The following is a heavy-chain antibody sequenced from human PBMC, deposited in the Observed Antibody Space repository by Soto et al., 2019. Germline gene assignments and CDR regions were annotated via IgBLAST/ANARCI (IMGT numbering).Heavy chain of an antibody. Sequence: GGSLRLSCAPSGFTFGSYAMRWVRQAPGKGLEWVSGISCNGGSTYYADSVKGRFTISRDNSKKTLYLQMNSLRAEDTAVYYCAKVLRRVAAAASAAGAWGQGTTGNVPS. D-gene: IGHD2-2*01. CDR1: GFTFGSYA. CDR2: ISCNGGST. J-gene: IGHJ6*02. V-gene: IGHV3-23*01. CDR3: AKVLRRVAAAASAAGA.